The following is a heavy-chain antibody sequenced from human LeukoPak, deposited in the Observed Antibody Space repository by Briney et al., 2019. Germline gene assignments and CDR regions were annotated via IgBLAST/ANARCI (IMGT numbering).Heavy chain of an antibody. CDR1: GFTFSSYE. CDR3: AVYRYSYGLPY. D-gene: IGHD5-18*01. J-gene: IGHJ4*02. V-gene: IGHV3-48*03. CDR2: ISSSGRTI. Sequence: GGSLRLSCAASGFTFSSYEMNWVRQAPGKGLEWVSYISSSGRTIYYADSVKGRFTISRDNAKNTLYLQMNGLRAEDTAVYYCAVYRYSYGLPYWGQGTLVTVSS.